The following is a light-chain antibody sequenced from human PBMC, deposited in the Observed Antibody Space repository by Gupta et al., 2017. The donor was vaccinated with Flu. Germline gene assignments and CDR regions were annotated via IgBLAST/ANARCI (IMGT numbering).Light chain of an antibody. CDR2: NSS. V-gene: IGLV1-44*01. J-gene: IGLJ3*02. CDR3: AAWDDSLNGVL. Sequence: SVLPQPPSASGTPRQSVPISCFGSSSNIGTYTVNWYQHVPGAAPKLVIYNSSQRPSGVPDRFSGSRSGTSASLAISGLQSEDEADYYCAAWDDSLNGVLFGGGTKLTVL. CDR1: SSNIGTYT.